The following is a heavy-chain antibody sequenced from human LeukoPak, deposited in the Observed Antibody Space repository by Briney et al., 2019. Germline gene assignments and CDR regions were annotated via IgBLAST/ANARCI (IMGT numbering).Heavy chain of an antibody. Sequence: GGSLRLSCAASGFTFSSYEMNWVRQAPGKGLEWVSYISSSGSTIYYADSVKGRFTISRDNAKNSLYLQMNSLRAEDTAVYYCARGGTAYSFDYWGQGTLVTVSS. CDR3: ARGGTAYSFDY. CDR2: ISSSGSTI. CDR1: GFTFSSYE. V-gene: IGHV3-48*03. J-gene: IGHJ4*02. D-gene: IGHD2-21*01.